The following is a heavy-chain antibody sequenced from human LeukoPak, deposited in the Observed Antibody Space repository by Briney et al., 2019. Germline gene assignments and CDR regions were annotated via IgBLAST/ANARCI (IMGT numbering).Heavy chain of an antibody. D-gene: IGHD3-10*01. CDR2: ISSSGNT. J-gene: IGHJ4*02. Sequence: SETLSLTCTVSDASISTCYWSWIRQPAGKGLEWVGHISSSGNTNYNPSLKSRVTMSVDTSKNHFSLKLTSVTAADTAVYYCAREVYYYSSGSYYNFDYWGQGTLVTVSS. V-gene: IGHV4-4*07. CDR1: DASISTCY. CDR3: AREVYYYSSGSYYNFDY.